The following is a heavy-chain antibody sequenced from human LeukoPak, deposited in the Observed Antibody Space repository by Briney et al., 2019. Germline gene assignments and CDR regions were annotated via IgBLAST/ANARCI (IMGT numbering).Heavy chain of an antibody. V-gene: IGHV1-2*02. CDR1: GYTFTGYY. CDR3: ARVPTATLVVAAFDY. D-gene: IGHD2-15*01. CDR2: INPNSGGT. Sequence: ASVKVSCKASGYTFTGYYMNWVRQAPGQGLEWMGWINPNSGGTNYAQKFQGRVTMTRDTSISTTYMELSRLRSDDTAVYYCARVPTATLVVAAFDYWGQGTLVTVSS. J-gene: IGHJ4*02.